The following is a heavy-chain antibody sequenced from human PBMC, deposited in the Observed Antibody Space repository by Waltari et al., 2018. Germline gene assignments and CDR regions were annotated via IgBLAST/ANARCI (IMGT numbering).Heavy chain of an antibody. D-gene: IGHD1-26*01. Sequence: QVQLQQWGAGLLKPSETLSLTCAVYGGSFSGYYWSWIRQPPGKGLEWIGEINHSEGTNYNPSLKGRVTRTVDTSKNQFSLKLSSVTAADTAVYYCARKIVGSFDYWGQGTLVTVSS. V-gene: IGHV4-34*01. CDR2: INHSEGT. J-gene: IGHJ4*02. CDR3: ARKIVGSFDY. CDR1: GGSFSGYY.